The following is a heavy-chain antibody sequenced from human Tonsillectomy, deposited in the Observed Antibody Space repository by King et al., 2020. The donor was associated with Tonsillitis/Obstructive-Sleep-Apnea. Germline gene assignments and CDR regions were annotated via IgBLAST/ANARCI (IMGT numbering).Heavy chain of an antibody. CDR1: GYTFTRYA. D-gene: IGHD3-10*01. CDR2: INTNTGNP. V-gene: IGHV7-4-1*02. CDR3: GTGGEVLNSFYYYYMAV. Sequence: QLVQSGSELKKPGASVKVSCKASGYTFTRYAMHWVQQAPGQGLEWVGMINTNTGNPTYAQDFTGRFVFSLDTSVSTAYLQISSLKAEDTAVYYCGTGGEVLNSFYYYYMAVWGKGTAVTVSS. J-gene: IGHJ6*03.